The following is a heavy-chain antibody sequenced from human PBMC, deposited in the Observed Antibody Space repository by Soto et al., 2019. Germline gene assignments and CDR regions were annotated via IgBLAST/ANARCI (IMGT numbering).Heavy chain of an antibody. Sequence: PGGSLRLSCAASGVGFSTYGMNWLRQTPGKGPEWVSSIDSSGRNVYYADSVEGRFTTSRDNAKNSLYLQMNSLRAEDTAVYYCARVYSSGWYEGSYYYYGMDVWGQGTTVTVSS. J-gene: IGHJ6*02. CDR3: ARVYSSGWYEGSYYYYGMDV. D-gene: IGHD6-19*01. CDR2: IDSSGRNV. CDR1: GVGFSTYG. V-gene: IGHV3-21*01.